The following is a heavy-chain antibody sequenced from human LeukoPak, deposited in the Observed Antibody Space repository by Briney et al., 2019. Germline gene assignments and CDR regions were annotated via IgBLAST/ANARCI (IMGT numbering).Heavy chain of an antibody. Sequence: GGSLRLSCAASGFTFSSYGMHWVRQAPGKGLEWVAVIWYDGGNKYYADSVKGRFTISRDNSKKTLYLQMNSLRAEDTAVYYCAKESLSFFDSWGQGTLVTVSS. CDR1: GFTFSSYG. CDR2: IWYDGGNK. J-gene: IGHJ4*02. V-gene: IGHV3-33*06. CDR3: AKESLSFFDS. D-gene: IGHD3-10*01.